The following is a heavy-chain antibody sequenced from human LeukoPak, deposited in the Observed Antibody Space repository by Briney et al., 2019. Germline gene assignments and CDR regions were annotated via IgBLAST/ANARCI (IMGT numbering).Heavy chain of an antibody. D-gene: IGHD1-1*01. Sequence: GGSLRLSCAASGFTFSSYWMSWVRQAPGKGLECVANIKQDGSEKYYVDSVKGLFTISRDNAKNSLYLQMNSLRAEDTAVYYCAREYNWNDCYFDYWGQGTLVTVSS. J-gene: IGHJ4*02. V-gene: IGHV3-7*03. CDR2: IKQDGSEK. CDR1: GFTFSSYW. CDR3: AREYNWNDCYFDY.